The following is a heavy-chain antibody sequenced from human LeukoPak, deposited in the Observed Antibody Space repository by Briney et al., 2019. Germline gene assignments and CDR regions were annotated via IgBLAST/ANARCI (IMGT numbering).Heavy chain of an antibody. CDR2: IYSSGST. Sequence: GGSLRLSCAASGFTVSSSYMSWVRQTPGKGLEWVSIIYSSGSTYYADSVKGRFTISRDNSKNTLHLQMNSLRAEDTAVYYCAKDFAVDGPDYWGQGTLVTVSS. D-gene: IGHD6-19*01. V-gene: IGHV3-66*01. J-gene: IGHJ4*02. CDR1: GFTVSSSY. CDR3: AKDFAVDGPDY.